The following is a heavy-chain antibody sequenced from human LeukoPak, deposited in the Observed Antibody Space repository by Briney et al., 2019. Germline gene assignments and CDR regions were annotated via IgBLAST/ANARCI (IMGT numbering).Heavy chain of an antibody. CDR2: IYYSGST. V-gene: IGHV4-59*01. Sequence: PSETLSHTCTVSGGSISSYYWSWIRQPPGKGLEWIGYIYYSGSTNYNPSLKSRVTISVDTSKNQFSLKLSSVTAADTAVYYCARGRGYYYMDVWGKGTTVTVSS. J-gene: IGHJ6*03. CDR1: GGSISSYY. CDR3: ARGRGYYYMDV.